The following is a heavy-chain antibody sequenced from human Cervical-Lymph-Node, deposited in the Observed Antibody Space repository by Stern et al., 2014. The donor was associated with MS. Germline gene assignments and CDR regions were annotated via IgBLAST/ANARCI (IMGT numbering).Heavy chain of an antibody. Sequence: QVQLQESGPGLLRPSETLSLTCTVSGASITSYYWSWIRQPPGKGLEWIGYIYYTGTTNYNPSLKGRVAISLDTSKNQFSLILRSVSAADTAVYYCARKSLSMDHYFDSWGQGTLVTVSS. D-gene: IGHD2-2*03. CDR1: GASITSYY. J-gene: IGHJ4*02. CDR2: IYYTGTT. CDR3: ARKSLSMDHYFDS. V-gene: IGHV4-59*01.